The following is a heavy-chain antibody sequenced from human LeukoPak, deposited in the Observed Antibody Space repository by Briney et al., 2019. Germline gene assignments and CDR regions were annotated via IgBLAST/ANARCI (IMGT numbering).Heavy chain of an antibody. D-gene: IGHD6-13*01. Sequence: ASVKVSCKASGYTFNSYGISWVRQAPGQGLEWMGRIIPIFGTANYAQKFQGRVTITTDESTSTAYMELSSLRSEDTAVYYCARDPIRIAAPDYWGQGALVTVSS. CDR1: GYTFNSYG. V-gene: IGHV1-69*05. CDR3: ARDPIRIAAPDY. CDR2: IIPIFGTA. J-gene: IGHJ4*02.